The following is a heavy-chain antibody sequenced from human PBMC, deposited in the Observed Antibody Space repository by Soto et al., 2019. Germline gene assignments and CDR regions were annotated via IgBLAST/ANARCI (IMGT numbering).Heavy chain of an antibody. V-gene: IGHV4-30-4*01. CDR3: GGLGVGDRDYK. D-gene: IGHD3-16*01. CDR2: ISRSDTS. CDR1: GSYITSGDYH. J-gene: IGHJ4*02. Sequence: PSETLSLTGSVSGSYITSGDYHWTWIRQAPGKGLERVVYISRSDTSSYSPALQFPIFISSDISMNQFSLRLHSVTAADTAVYFCGGLGVGDRDYKWGQGTMVPASS.